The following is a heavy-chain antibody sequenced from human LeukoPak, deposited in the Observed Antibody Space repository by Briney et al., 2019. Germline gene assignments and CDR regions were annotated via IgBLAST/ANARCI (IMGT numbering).Heavy chain of an antibody. J-gene: IGHJ4*02. CDR1: GYTLTELS. CDR2: FDPEDGET. V-gene: IGHV1-24*01. D-gene: IGHD3-10*01. CDR3: ATYYGSGRNYFDY. Sequence: ASVKVSCKVSGYTLTELSMHWVRQAPGKGLEWMGGFDPEDGETIYAQKFQGRVTMTEDTSTDTAYMEPSSLRSEDTAVYYCATYYGSGRNYFDYWGQGTLVTVSS.